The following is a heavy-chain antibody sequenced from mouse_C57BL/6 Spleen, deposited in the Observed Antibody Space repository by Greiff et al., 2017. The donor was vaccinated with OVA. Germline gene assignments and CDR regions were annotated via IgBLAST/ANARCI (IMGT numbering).Heavy chain of an antibody. V-gene: IGHV1-61*01. Sequence: QVQLKESGAELVRPGSSVKLSCKASGYTFTSYWMDWVKQRPGQGLEWIGNIYPSDSETHYNQKFKDKATLTVDKSSSTAYMQLSSLTSEDSAVYYCARGGHGGFAYWGQGTLVTVSA. CDR2: IYPSDSET. J-gene: IGHJ3*01. CDR1: GYTFTSYW. CDR3: ARGGHGGFAY.